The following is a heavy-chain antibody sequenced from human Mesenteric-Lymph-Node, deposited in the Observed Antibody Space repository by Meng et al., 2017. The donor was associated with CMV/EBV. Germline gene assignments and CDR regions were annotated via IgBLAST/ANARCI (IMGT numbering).Heavy chain of an antibody. CDR1: GFTVSSNF. CDR2: IYSGGST. V-gene: IGHV3-66*01. J-gene: IGHJ4*02. CDR3: ARGADGAGYFDY. Sequence: GESLKISCAASGFTVSSNFMSWVRQAPGTGLEWVSVIYSGGSTYYADSVKGRFTISRDNAKNSLYLQMNSLRAEDTAVYYCARGADGAGYFDYWGQGTLVTVSS.